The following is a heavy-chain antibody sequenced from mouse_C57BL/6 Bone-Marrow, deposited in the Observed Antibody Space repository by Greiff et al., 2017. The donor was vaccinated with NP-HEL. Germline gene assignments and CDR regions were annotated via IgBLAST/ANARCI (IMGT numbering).Heavy chain of an antibody. CDR2: INPSSGYT. Sequence: QVQLQQSGAELARPGASVKMSCKASGYTFTSYTMHWVKQRPGQGLEWIGYINPSSGYTKYNQKFKDKATLTADKSSSTAYMQLSSLTSEDSAVDYCARQRVATRNYYFDYWGQGTTLTVSS. V-gene: IGHV1-4*01. J-gene: IGHJ2*01. D-gene: IGHD1-1*01. CDR1: GYTFTSYT. CDR3: ARQRVATRNYYFDY.